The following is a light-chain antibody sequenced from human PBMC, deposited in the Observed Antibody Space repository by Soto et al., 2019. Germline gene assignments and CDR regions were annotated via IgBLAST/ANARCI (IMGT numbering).Light chain of an antibody. CDR2: GAS. CDR1: QSVSNN. J-gene: IGKJ2*01. CDR3: QQYNNWPPMYT. Sequence: EIVMTQSPVTLAVSPGERATLSCRASQSVSNNLAWYQQKPGQAPRLLIYGASTRATGVPARFSGSGSGTEFTLTISSLQSEDFAVYYCQQYNNWPPMYTFGQGTKLEIK. V-gene: IGKV3-15*01.